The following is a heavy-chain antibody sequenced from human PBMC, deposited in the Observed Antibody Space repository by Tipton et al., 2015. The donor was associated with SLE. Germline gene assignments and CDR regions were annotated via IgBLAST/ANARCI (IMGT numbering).Heavy chain of an antibody. Sequence: SLRLSCAASGFTFSSYSMHRVRQAPGKGLEWVAVVSYDGSFTYYADSVKDRFTVSRDNSKNTLYLQMKGLRPEDTAVYYCARGGDDASGGAESHWGQGTLVTVSS. CDR1: GFTFSSYS. V-gene: IGHV3-30*14. J-gene: IGHJ4*02. CDR2: VSYDGSFT. D-gene: IGHD5-12*01. CDR3: ARGGDDASGGAESH.